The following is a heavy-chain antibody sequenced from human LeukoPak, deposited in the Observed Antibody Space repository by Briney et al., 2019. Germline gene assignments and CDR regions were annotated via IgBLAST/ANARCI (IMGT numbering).Heavy chain of an antibody. V-gene: IGHV3-11*01. CDR3: ARDISWYYPDY. D-gene: IGHD6-13*01. CDR2: ISGSGNTR. J-gene: IGHJ4*02. Sequence: GGSLRLSCAASGFTFSDYYMSWIRQAPGKGLEWVSYISGSGNTRYYADSVKGRFTISRDNAKNSLYPQMSSLRAEDTAVYYCARDISWYYPDYWGQGTLVTVSS. CDR1: GFTFSDYY.